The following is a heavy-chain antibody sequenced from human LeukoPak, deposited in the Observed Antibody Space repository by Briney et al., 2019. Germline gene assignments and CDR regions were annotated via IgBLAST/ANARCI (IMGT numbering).Heavy chain of an antibody. CDR2: VNPGGNT. CDR1: NGSFSGYY. Sequence: SETLSLTCAVYNGSFSGYYWSWIRQSPGNELEWIGEVNPGGNTNYNPSLRSRVTISLDTSKNHFSLKLRSVTAADTAVYNCARAAWNGGGGFDPWGQGTLVTVSS. CDR3: ARAAWNGGGGFDP. V-gene: IGHV4-34*01. J-gene: IGHJ5*02. D-gene: IGHD2-8*01.